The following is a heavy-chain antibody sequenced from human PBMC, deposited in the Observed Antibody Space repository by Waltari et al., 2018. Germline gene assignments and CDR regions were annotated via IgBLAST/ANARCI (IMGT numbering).Heavy chain of an antibody. V-gene: IGHV1-18*04. Sequence: QVQLVQSGAEVTKPGASVKVSCRGSGYTFIDYGLTWLRQAPGQGPEWLGWNGPYNGVTNYAQKVQGRMTVTADTYTSTAYMELRSLTSDDTAVYYCAKMHGGNFISDAYDIWGQGTMVTVSS. D-gene: IGHD2-21*02. CDR1: GYTFIDYG. J-gene: IGHJ3*02. CDR3: AKMHGGNFISDAYDI. CDR2: NGPYNGVT.